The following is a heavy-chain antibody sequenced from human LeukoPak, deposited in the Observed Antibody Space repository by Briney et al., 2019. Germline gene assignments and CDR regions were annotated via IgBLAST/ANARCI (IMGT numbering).Heavy chain of an antibody. CDR2: ISSSSSTI. CDR3: ARGVDDSSGYYSYYYYYGMDV. D-gene: IGHD3-22*01. Sequence: GGSLRLSCAASGFTFSSYSMSWVRQAPGKGLEWVSYISSSSSTIYYADSVKGRFTISRDNAKNSLYLQMNSLRAEDTAVYYCARGVDDSSGYYSYYYYYGMDVWGQGTTVTVSS. J-gene: IGHJ6*02. CDR1: GFTFSSYS. V-gene: IGHV3-48*01.